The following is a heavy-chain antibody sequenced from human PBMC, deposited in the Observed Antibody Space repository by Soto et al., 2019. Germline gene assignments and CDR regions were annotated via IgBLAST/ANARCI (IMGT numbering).Heavy chain of an antibody. D-gene: IGHD6-13*01. CDR3: ARSHIAAAGTGYFDY. Sequence: ASVKVSCKASGYTFSNFGISWVRQAPGQGLEWMGGIIPIFGTANYAQKFQGRVTITADESTSTAYMELSSLRSEDTAVYYCARSHIAAAGTGYFDYWGQGTLVTVSS. V-gene: IGHV1-69*13. CDR2: IIPIFGTA. CDR1: GYTFSNFG. J-gene: IGHJ4*02.